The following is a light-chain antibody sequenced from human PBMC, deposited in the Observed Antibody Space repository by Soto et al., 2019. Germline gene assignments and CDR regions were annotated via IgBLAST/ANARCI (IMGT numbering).Light chain of an antibody. J-gene: IGKJ5*01. CDR1: QSTSY. V-gene: IGKV3-20*01. Sequence: LTPSPGTLSLWARDKPSFTSRPSQSTSYLTWYQQKPGQAPRLLVYGASNRATGIPDRFSGSGSGTDFTLTISRLEPEDFATYYCQQYFTSPITFGQGTRLEIK. CDR2: GAS. CDR3: QQYFTSPIT.